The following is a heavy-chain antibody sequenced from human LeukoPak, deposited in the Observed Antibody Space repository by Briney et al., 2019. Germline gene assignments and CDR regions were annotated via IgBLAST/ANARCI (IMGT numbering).Heavy chain of an antibody. CDR3: AKDNGYSSGSYYSDH. D-gene: IGHD6-19*01. CDR2: VSGSGGST. CDR1: GFTFSSYA. J-gene: IGHJ4*02. Sequence: TGGSLRLSCAASGFTFSSYAMSWVRQAPGKGLEWVSLVSGSGGSTDYADSVKGRFTISRDNSKNTLYLQMSSLRAEDTAVYYCAKDNGYSSGSYYSDHWGQGTLVTVSS. V-gene: IGHV3-23*01.